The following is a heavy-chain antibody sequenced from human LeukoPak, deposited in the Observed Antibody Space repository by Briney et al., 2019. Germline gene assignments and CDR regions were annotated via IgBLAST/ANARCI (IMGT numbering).Heavy chain of an antibody. Sequence: SGGSLRLSCAASGFTFSSYGMHWVRQAPGKGLEWVAVIRFDGSNKYYADSVKGRFTISRDNSKNTLFLQMNSLRVEDTAVYYCAKDPYVCSNTNCYDFYYMDVWGKGTTVTISS. CDR2: IRFDGSNK. CDR3: AKDPYVCSNTNCYDFYYMDV. J-gene: IGHJ6*03. CDR1: GFTFSSYG. D-gene: IGHD2-2*01. V-gene: IGHV3-30*02.